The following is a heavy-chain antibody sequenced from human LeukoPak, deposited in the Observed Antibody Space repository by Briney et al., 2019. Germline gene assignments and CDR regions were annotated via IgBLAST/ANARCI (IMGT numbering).Heavy chain of an antibody. CDR1: GYSFSNYW. V-gene: IGHV5-51*01. CDR3: ARRGRGGSGSLYYFDY. D-gene: IGHD3-10*01. J-gene: IGHJ4*02. CDR2: IFPGESDI. Sequence: GESLKISCKGSGYSFSNYWIGWVRQMPGKVLEWMGIIFPGESDIRYSPSFQGQVTISVDKSITTAYLQWSSLEASDTATYYCARRGRGGSGSLYYFDYWGQGTLVTVSS.